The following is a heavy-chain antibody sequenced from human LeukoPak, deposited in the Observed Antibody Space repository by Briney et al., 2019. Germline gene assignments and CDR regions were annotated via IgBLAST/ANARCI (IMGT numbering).Heavy chain of an antibody. D-gene: IGHD6-6*01. V-gene: IGHV4-34*01. J-gene: IGHJ4*02. CDR1: GGSFSGYY. Sequence: SETLSLTCAAYGGSFSGYYWSWIRQPPGKGLEWIGEINHSGSTNYNPSLKSRVTISVDTSKNQFSLKLSSVTAADTAVYYCARAIAARPPGYWGQGTLVTVSS. CDR3: ARAIAARPPGY. CDR2: INHSGST.